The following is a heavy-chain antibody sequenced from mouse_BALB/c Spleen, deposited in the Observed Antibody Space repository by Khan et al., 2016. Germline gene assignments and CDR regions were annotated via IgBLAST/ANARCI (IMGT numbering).Heavy chain of an antibody. CDR3: ARSWRGFYAMDY. J-gene: IGHJ4*01. V-gene: IGHV3-2*02. CDR1: GYSITSDYA. Sequence: EVQLQESGPGLVKPSQSLSLTCTVTGYSITSDYAWNWIRQFPGNKLEWMGYISYSGSTSYNPSLKSRISITRDTSKNQFFLQLNSVTTEDTATXYCARSWRGFYAMDYWGQGTSVTVSS. CDR2: ISYSGST.